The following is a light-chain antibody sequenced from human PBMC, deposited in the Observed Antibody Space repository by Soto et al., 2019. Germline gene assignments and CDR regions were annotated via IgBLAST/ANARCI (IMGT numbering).Light chain of an antibody. CDR1: SSDVGAHNY. CDR2: EVT. J-gene: IGLJ3*02. V-gene: IGLV2-14*01. CDR3: SSYTTTTSWV. Sequence: QSALTQPASVSGSPGQSITISCTGTSSDVGAHNYVSWYQQHPGKAHKLMIFEVTNRPSGVSNRFSGSKSGNSASLTISGLQAEDEADYYCSSYTTTTSWVFGGGTKVTVL.